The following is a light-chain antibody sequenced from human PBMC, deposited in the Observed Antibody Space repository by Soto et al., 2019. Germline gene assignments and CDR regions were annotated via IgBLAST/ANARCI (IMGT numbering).Light chain of an antibody. V-gene: IGKV1-39*01. CDR1: QSISSN. CDR3: QQSYSTPRT. CDR2: ATS. Sequence: DIQMTQSPSYLSASVGDRVTITCRASQSISSNLNWYQQKPGKAPKLLIYATSSLQSGVPSRFSGSGSGTGFTLTISSLQPEDSATYYCQQSYSTPRTFGQGTRLEIK. J-gene: IGKJ1*01.